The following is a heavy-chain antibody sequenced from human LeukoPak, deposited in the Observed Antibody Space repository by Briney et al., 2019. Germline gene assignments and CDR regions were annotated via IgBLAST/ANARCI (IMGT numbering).Heavy chain of an antibody. J-gene: IGHJ4*02. V-gene: IGHV3-11*01. D-gene: IGHD4-17*01. CDR1: AFTFSDYY. Sequence: GGPLRLSCAVSAFTFSDYYMSWTRHAPGKGREWVSYISSSSSNIYYTDSVKSRFTNTRDNAKNSLYLQMNSLRGEDTAVYYCARGPTTVTSPHLDYWGEGTLVTVS. CDR2: ISSSSSNI. CDR3: ARGPTTVTSPHLDY.